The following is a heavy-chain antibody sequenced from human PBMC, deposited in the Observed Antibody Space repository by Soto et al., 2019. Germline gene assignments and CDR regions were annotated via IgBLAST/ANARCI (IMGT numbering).Heavy chain of an antibody. V-gene: IGHV3-33*01. J-gene: IGHJ4*02. D-gene: IGHD3-16*01. CDR2: IWYDGSNK. CDR3: ARGARGEEWTYHFDY. CDR1: GFTFSSYG. Sequence: QVQLVESGGGVVQPGRSLRLSCAASGFTFSSYGMNWVRQAPGKGLEWVAVIWYDGSNKYYADSVKGRVTISRDNTKNTQHLQMKSQRAEDTAVDYGARGARGEEWTYHFDYWGQGTLGTGSS.